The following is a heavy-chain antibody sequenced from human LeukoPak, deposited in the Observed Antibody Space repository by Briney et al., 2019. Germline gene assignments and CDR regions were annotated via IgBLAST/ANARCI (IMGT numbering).Heavy chain of an antibody. J-gene: IGHJ6*03. CDR2: ISYDGSNK. CDR3: ARVYGGNTRRAYYYYYMDV. Sequence: GGSLRLSCAASGLTFSSYAMHWVRQAPGKGLEWVAVISYDGSNKYYADSVKGRFTISRDNSKNTLYLQMNSLRAEDTAVYYCARVYGGNTRRAYYYYYMDVWGKGTTVTVSS. V-gene: IGHV3-30*01. D-gene: IGHD4-23*01. CDR1: GLTFSSYA.